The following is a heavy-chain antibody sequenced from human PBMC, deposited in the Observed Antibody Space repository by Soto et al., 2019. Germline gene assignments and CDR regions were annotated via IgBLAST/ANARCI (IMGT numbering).Heavy chain of an antibody. CDR3: AREGSVVGDFTPLYYYYYGMDV. J-gene: IGHJ6*02. Sequence: VGSLRLSCAASGFTFSSYGMHWVRQAPGKGLEWVAVIWYDGSNKYYADSVKGRFTISRDNSKNTLYLQMNSLRDEDTAVYYCAREGSVVGDFTPLYYYYYGMDVWGQGTTVTVSS. V-gene: IGHV3-33*01. CDR2: IWYDGSNK. CDR1: GFTFSSYG. D-gene: IGHD4-17*01.